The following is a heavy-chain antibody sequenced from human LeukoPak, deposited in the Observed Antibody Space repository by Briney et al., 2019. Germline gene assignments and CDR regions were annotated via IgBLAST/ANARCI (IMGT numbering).Heavy chain of an antibody. J-gene: IGHJ4*02. CDR3: ARDPEHYGSGSYLDY. Sequence: PGGSLILSCAASGFTFSSYAINWVRQAPGKGLEWVAVISYDGTNKNYADSVKGRFTISRDSSKNTVYLEMNSLRGEDTAVYYCARDPEHYGSGSYLDYWGQGSLVTVSS. CDR2: ISYDGTNK. V-gene: IGHV3-30-3*01. D-gene: IGHD3-10*01. CDR1: GFTFSSYA.